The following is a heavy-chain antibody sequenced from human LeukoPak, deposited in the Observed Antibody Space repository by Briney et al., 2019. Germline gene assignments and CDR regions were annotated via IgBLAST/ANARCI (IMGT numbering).Heavy chain of an antibody. J-gene: IGHJ4*02. V-gene: IGHV1-2*02. CDR1: GYTFTGYY. Sequence: GASVKVSCKASGYTFTGYYMHWVRQAPGQGLEWMGWINPNSGGTNYAQKFQGRVTMTRDTSISTAYMELSRLRSDDTAVYYCAREYYCDSSGFSFDYWGQGTLVTVSS. CDR3: AREYYCDSSGFSFDY. CDR2: INPNSGGT. D-gene: IGHD3-22*01.